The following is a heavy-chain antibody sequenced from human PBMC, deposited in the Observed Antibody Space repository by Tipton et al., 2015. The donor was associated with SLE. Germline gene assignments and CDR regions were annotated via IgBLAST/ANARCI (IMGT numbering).Heavy chain of an antibody. CDR1: GFTFRTHE. CDR3: ARDERYTADGPYIDY. Sequence: GSLRLSCAASGFTFRTHEMNWVRQAPGKGLEWVSHISSSGSTIYHADSVKGRFTISRDNAKNTLYLQMNSLRAEDTAVYYCARDERYTADGPYIDYWGQGTLVTVSS. CDR2: ISSSGSTI. D-gene: IGHD1-1*01. J-gene: IGHJ4*02. V-gene: IGHV3-48*03.